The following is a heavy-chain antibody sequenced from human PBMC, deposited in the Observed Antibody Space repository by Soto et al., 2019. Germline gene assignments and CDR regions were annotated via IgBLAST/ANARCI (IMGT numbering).Heavy chain of an antibody. D-gene: IGHD4-17*01. J-gene: IGHJ5*02. CDR3: AGDLPYGP. CDR1: GGTFSSYA. CDR2: IIPIFGTA. Sequence: SVKVSCKASGGTFSSYAISWVRQAPGQGLEWMGWIIPIFGTANYSQKFQGRVTITADESTSTAYMELSSLRSEDTAVYYCAGDLPYGPWGQGTLVTVSS. V-gene: IGHV1-69*13.